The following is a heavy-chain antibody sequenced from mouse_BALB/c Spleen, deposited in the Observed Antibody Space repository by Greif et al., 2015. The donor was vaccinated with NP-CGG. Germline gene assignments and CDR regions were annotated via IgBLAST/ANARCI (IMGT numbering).Heavy chain of an antibody. CDR3: ARHTTAFHWYFDV. V-gene: IGHV5-9-1*01. D-gene: IGHD1-2*01. Sequence: EVMLVESGGGLVKPGGSLKLSCAASGFTFSSYAMSWVRQTPEKRLEWVATISSGGSYTYYPDSVKGRFTISRDNAKNTLYLQMSSLRSEDTAMYYCARHTTAFHWYFDVWGAGTTVTVSS. CDR1: GFTFSSYA. J-gene: IGHJ1*01. CDR2: ISSGGSYT.